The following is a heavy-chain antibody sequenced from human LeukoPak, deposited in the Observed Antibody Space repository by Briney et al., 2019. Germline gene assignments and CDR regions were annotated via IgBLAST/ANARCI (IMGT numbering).Heavy chain of an antibody. CDR2: INAGNGNT. V-gene: IGHV1-3*03. D-gene: IGHD1-26*01. CDR3: ARNTGISGSYAFDY. CDR1: GYTFTSYA. J-gene: IGHJ4*02. Sequence: ASVKVSCKASGYTFTSYAMHWVRQAPGQRLEWMGWINAGNGNTKYSQEFQGRVTITRDTSAGTAYMGLSSLRSEDMAVYYCARNTGISGSYAFDYWGQGTLVTVSS.